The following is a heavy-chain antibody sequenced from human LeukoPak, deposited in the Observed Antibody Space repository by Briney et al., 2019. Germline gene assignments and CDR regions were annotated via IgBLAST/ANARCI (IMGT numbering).Heavy chain of an antibody. Sequence: GRSLRLSGAASGFTFSSYAMHWVRQAPGKGLEWVAVISYDGSNKYYADSVKGRFTISRDNSKNTLCLQMNSLRAEDTAVYYCARDLTEMATSRHHNYYYGMDVWGQGTTVTVSS. CDR2: ISYDGSNK. V-gene: IGHV3-30*04. CDR1: GFTFSSYA. CDR3: ARDLTEMATSRHHNYYYGMDV. J-gene: IGHJ6*02. D-gene: IGHD5-24*01.